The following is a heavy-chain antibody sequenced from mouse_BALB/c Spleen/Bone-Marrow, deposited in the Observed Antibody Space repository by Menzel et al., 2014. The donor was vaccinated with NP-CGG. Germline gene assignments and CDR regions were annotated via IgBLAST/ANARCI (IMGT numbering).Heavy chain of an antibody. J-gene: IGHJ4*01. CDR2: INPSTGYT. Sequence: VMLVESGAELAKPGASVKMSCKASGYTFTSYWMHWVKQRPGQGLEWIGYINPSTGYTEYNQKFKDKATLTAGKSSSTAYMQLSSLTSEDSAVYYCARPENYDAMDYWGQGTSVTVSS. V-gene: IGHV1-7*01. CDR3: ARPENYDAMDY. CDR1: GYTFTSYW.